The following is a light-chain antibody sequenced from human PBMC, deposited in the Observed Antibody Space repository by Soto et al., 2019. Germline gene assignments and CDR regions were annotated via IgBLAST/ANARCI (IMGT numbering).Light chain of an antibody. CDR1: QGISTY. V-gene: IGKV1-9*01. CDR3: PKLNSDWYA. J-gene: IGKJ2*01. Sequence: DIKLTQSPSFLSASVGDRVTITCRASQGISTYLAWYLQRPGKAPKLLIYGASTLQSGVPSRFSGSGSGTEFTLSISNLQPEDFGTYYCPKLNSDWYAFGQGTKLEIK. CDR2: GAS.